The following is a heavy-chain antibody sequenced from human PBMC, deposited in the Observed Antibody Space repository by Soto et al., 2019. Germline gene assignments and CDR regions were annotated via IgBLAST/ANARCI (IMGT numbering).Heavy chain of an antibody. Sequence: ASVKVSCKASGYTFTSYGISWVRQAPGQGLEWMGWISAYNGNTNYAQKLQVRVTMTTDTSTSTAYMELRSLRSDDTAVYYCARDAPEVRFLEWLSQSTEYYYGMDVWGQGTTVTVSS. V-gene: IGHV1-18*01. J-gene: IGHJ6*02. CDR2: ISAYNGNT. CDR1: GYTFTSYG. CDR3: ARDAPEVRFLEWLSQSTEYYYGMDV. D-gene: IGHD3-3*01.